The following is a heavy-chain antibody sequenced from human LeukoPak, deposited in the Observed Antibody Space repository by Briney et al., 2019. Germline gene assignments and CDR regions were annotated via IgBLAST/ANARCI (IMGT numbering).Heavy chain of an antibody. CDR1: GLTFSSYG. D-gene: IGHD3-10*01. CDR2: IWYDGSNK. V-gene: IGHV3-33*01. Sequence: GRSLRLSCTASGLTFSSYGMHWVRQAPRKGLERVALIWYDGSNKYYADSVKGRFTISRDNSKDTLYLQMNSLRAEDTAVYYCARDYGSGIDCWGQGTLVTVSS. J-gene: IGHJ4*02. CDR3: ARDYGSGIDC.